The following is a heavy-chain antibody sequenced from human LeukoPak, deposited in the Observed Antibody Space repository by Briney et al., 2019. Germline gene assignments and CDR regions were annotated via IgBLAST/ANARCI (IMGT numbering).Heavy chain of an antibody. CDR1: GGSFSGYY. Sequence: SETLSLTCAVYGGSFSGYYWSWIRQPPGKGLEWIGEINHSGSTNYNPPLKSRVTISVDTSKNQFSLKLSSVTAADTAVYYCARRVVTANDYWGQGTLVTVSS. CDR3: ARRVVTANDY. D-gene: IGHD2-21*02. J-gene: IGHJ4*02. V-gene: IGHV4-34*01. CDR2: INHSGST.